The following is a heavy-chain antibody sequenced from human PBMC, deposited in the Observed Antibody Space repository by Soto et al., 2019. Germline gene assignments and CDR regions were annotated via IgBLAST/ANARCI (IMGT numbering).Heavy chain of an antibody. D-gene: IGHD2-2*01. J-gene: IGHJ4*01. Sequence: PGGSLRLSCAGSEFMSSISAMHWVRQAPGKGPEWVAVTSYDGTTKYYAESVKGRFTISRDNSKKKLSLQMKSLSAEDTAVYYCTREVVRPYFNYWGQGILVTVSS. V-gene: IGHV3-30-3*01. CDR1: EFMSSISA. CDR2: TSYDGTTK. CDR3: TREVVRPYFNY.